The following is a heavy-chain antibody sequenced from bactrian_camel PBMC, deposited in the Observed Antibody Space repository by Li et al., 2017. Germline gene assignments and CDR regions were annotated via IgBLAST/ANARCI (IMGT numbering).Heavy chain of an antibody. J-gene: IGHJ6*01. CDR2: VSASGGTK. Sequence: HVQLVESGGGSVQAGGSLRLTCTTSGFTFEDRAMGWFRQTPGKEREGISCVSASGGTKYYADSMKGRVTISRDNPKGILALQMNSLKPEDTGTYYCAARNYLNCLGPGRSGDFTYWGHGTQVTVS. CDR1: GFTFEDRA. V-gene: IGHV3S63*01. D-gene: IGHD2*01. CDR3: AARNYLNCLGPGRSGDFTY.